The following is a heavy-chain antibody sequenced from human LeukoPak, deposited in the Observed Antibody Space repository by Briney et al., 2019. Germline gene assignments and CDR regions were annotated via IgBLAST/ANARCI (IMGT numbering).Heavy chain of an antibody. Sequence: PGGSLRLSCVASGFIFSSHGMHWVRQAPGKGLEWVALISFDESYEYYTDSVKGRFTVSRDNSKNTVYLQMNSLRPEDTAVYYCSKWGSYYYDGNGYSLQGAFDIWGQGTVVTVSS. D-gene: IGHD3-22*01. CDR1: GFIFSSHG. V-gene: IGHV3-30*18. CDR2: ISFDESYE. CDR3: SKWGSYYYDGNGYSLQGAFDI. J-gene: IGHJ3*02.